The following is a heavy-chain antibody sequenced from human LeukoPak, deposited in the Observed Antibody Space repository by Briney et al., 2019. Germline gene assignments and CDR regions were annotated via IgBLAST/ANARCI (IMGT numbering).Heavy chain of an antibody. J-gene: IGHJ4*02. V-gene: IGHV3-30*02. CDR1: GFTFSSYG. CDR2: IRYDGSNK. CDR3: AKVGGVVVLTASYYFDY. Sequence: PGGSLRLSCAASGFTFSSYGMHWVRQAPGKGLEWVAFIRYDGSNKYYADSVKDRFTISRDNSKNTLYLQMNSLRAEDTAVYYCAKVGGVVVLTASYYFDYWGQGTLVTVSS. D-gene: IGHD2-15*01.